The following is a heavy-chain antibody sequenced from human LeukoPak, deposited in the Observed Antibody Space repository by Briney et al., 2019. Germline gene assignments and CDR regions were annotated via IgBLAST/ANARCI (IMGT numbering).Heavy chain of an antibody. D-gene: IGHD6-19*01. CDR1: GFTFSSYW. V-gene: IGHV3-7*01. J-gene: IGHJ5*02. CDR3: AREESIYSSGWYPISS. Sequence: PGGSLRLSCAASGFTFSSYWMSWVRQAPGKGLEWVANIKQDGSEKYYVDSVKGRFTISRDNAKNSLYLQMNSLRAEDTAVYYCAREESIYSSGWYPISSWGQGTLVTVSS. CDR2: IKQDGSEK.